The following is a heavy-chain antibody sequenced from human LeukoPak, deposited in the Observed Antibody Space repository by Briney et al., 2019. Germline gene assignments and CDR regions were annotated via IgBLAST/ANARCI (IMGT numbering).Heavy chain of an antibody. CDR2: ISSSSSYI. D-gene: IGHD3-22*01. CDR3: ARGPYDSSGPSDY. J-gene: IGHJ4*02. CDR1: GFTFSTYA. V-gene: IGHV3-21*01. Sequence: GGSLRLSCAASGFTFSTYAMNWVRQAPGKGLEWVSSISSSSSYIYYADSVKGRFTISRDNAKNSLYLQMNSLRAEDTAVYYCARGPYDSSGPSDYWGQGTLVTVSS.